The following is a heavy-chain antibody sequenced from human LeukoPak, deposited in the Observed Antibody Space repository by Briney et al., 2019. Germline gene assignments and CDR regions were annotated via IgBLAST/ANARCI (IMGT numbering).Heavy chain of an antibody. CDR3: ARLVCSGSSCSHGGAFDS. Sequence: SETLSLTCAVYGGSFSGYYWSWIRQPPGKGLEWIGEINHSGSTNYNPSLKSRVTISVDTSKNQFSLKLSSVTAADTAVYHCARLVCSGSSCSHGGAFDSWGQGTLVTVSS. D-gene: IGHD2-15*01. CDR1: GGSFSGYY. V-gene: IGHV4-34*01. CDR2: INHSGST. J-gene: IGHJ4*02.